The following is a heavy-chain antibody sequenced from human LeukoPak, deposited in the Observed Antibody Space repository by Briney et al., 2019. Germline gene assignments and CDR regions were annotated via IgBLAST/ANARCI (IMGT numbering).Heavy chain of an antibody. CDR3: ARVPITIFGVVILGCMDV. CDR2: IWYDGSNK. CDR1: GFTFSSYG. V-gene: IGHV3-33*01. D-gene: IGHD3-3*01. Sequence: PGGSLRLSCAASGFTFSSYGMHWVRQAPGKGLEWVAVIWYDGSNKYYADSVKGRFTISRDNSKNTLYLQMNSLRAEDTAVYYCARVPITIFGVVILGCMDVWGQGTTVTVSS. J-gene: IGHJ6*02.